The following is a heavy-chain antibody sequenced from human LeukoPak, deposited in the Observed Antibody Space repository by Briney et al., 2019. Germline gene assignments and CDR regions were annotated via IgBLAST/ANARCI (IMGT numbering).Heavy chain of an antibody. J-gene: IGHJ4*02. V-gene: IGHV3-23*01. CDR3: ANVRYSSGSV. CDR2: ISGSGGST. CDR1: GFTFSSYA. Sequence: GGYLRLSCAASGFTFSSYAMSWVRQAPGKGLEWGSAISGSGGSTYYADSVKGRFTISRDNSRNTLYLQMNSLRAEDTAVYYCANVRYSSGSVWGQGTLVTVSS. D-gene: IGHD6-19*01.